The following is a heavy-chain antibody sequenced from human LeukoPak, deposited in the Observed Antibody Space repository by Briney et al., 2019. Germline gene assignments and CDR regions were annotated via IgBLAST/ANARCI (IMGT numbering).Heavy chain of an antibody. D-gene: IGHD6-19*01. CDR2: IYYSGST. J-gene: IGHJ4*02. Sequence: PSETLSLACTVSGGSISSSSYYWGWIRQPPGKGLEWIGSIYYSGSTYYNPSLKSRVTISVDTSKNQFSLKLSSVTAADTAVYYCARESSQGHSSGWYSRNYYFDYWGQRTLVTVSS. CDR1: GGSISSSSYY. V-gene: IGHV4-39*07. CDR3: ARESSQGHSSGWYSRNYYFDY.